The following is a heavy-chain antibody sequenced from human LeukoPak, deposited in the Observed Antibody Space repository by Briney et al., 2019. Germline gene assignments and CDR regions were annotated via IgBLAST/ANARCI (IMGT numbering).Heavy chain of an antibody. Sequence: TSETLSLTCTVSGVSISSYYWSWLRQPAGKGLEWLGRIYTSGSTNYNPSLKSRVTMSVDTSKNQFSLKLSSVTAADTAVYYCARDAMVRGVPFDYWGQGTLVTVSS. J-gene: IGHJ4*02. CDR3: ARDAMVRGVPFDY. CDR2: IYTSGST. CDR1: GVSISSYY. D-gene: IGHD3-10*01. V-gene: IGHV4-4*07.